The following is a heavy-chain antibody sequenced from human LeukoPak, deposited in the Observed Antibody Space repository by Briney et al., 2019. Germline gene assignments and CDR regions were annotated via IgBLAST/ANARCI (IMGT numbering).Heavy chain of an antibody. CDR1: GFTFSSYA. D-gene: IGHD3-10*01. J-gene: IGHJ5*02. V-gene: IGHV3-64*01. CDR3: ARLIFGWFDP. Sequence: GGSLRLSCAASGFTFSSYAMHWVRQAPGKGLEYVSAISSNGGSTYYANSVKGRFTISRDNSKNTLYLQMGSLRAEDMAVYYCARLIFGWFDPWGQGTLVTVSS. CDR2: ISSNGGST.